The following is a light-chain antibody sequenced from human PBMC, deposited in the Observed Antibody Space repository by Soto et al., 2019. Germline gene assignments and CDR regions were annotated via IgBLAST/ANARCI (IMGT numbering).Light chain of an antibody. J-gene: IGLJ1*01. V-gene: IGLV2-14*01. CDR3: CSYASSTSYV. Sequence: ALTQPASVSGSPGQSITISCTGTYSDVGGYNFVTWYQQHPGKAPKLMIHDVDTRPSGVSNRFSGSKSGTTASLTISGLQPEDEADYYCCSYASSTSYVFGTGTKVTVL. CDR2: DVD. CDR1: YSDVGGYNF.